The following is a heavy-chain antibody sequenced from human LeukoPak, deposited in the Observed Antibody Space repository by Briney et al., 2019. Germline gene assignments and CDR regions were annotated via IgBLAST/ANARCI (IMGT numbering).Heavy chain of an antibody. CDR1: GFTFSSYS. CDR2: ISSSSSYI. D-gene: IGHD4-11*01. Sequence: GRSLRLSCAASGFTFSSYSMNWVRQAPGKGLEWVSSISSSSSYIYYADSVKGRFTISRDNAKNSLYLQMNSLRAEDTAVYYCARDDYSYYYYYMDVWGKGTTVTVSS. CDR3: ARDDYSYYYYYMDV. V-gene: IGHV3-21*01. J-gene: IGHJ6*03.